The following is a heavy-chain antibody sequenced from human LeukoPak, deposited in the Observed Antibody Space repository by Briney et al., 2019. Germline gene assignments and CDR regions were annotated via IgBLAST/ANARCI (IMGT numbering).Heavy chain of an antibody. Sequence: GGSLRLSCAASGFPFSSYSMTWVRQAPGKGLEWVSGITTYYADSVKGRFTISRDNSKNTLYLQMNSLRADDTAIYYCARNQQLGGHSYYYYGMDVWGQGTTVTVSS. CDR3: ARNQQLGGHSYYYYGMDV. J-gene: IGHJ6*02. CDR2: ITT. CDR1: GFPFSSYS. V-gene: IGHV3-23*01. D-gene: IGHD3-16*01.